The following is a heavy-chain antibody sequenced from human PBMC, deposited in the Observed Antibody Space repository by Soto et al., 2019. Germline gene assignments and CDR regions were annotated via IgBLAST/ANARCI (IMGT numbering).Heavy chain of an antibody. CDR3: ARDRIPVAHAAFDI. Sequence: GGSLRLSCAASGFTFSDYDMNWVRQAPGKGLEWVSSVTTSSDDMYYADSVKGRFTISRDNAKNSLYLQMNSLRAEDTAMYYCARDRIPVAHAAFDIWGQGTLVTVSS. CDR2: VTTSSDDM. D-gene: IGHD6-19*01. J-gene: IGHJ3*02. CDR1: GFTFSDYD. V-gene: IGHV3-21*01.